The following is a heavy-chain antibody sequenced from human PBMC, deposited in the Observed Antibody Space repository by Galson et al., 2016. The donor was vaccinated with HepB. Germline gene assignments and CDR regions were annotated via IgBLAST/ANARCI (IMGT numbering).Heavy chain of an antibody. J-gene: IGHJ4*02. V-gene: IGHV3-66*02. CDR3: ARGVYGDHGWFDY. Sequence: SLRLSCAASGFTVSSNYMTWVRQAPGKGLEYVSLIYSGGTTYYADSVKGRFTISRDNSKNTLFLQMNTLRAEDTAVYYCARGVYGDHGWFDYWGQGTLVTVSS. CDR2: IYSGGTT. CDR1: GFTVSSNY. D-gene: IGHD4-17*01.